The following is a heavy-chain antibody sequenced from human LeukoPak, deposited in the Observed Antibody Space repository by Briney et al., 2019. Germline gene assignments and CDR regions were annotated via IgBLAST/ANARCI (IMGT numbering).Heavy chain of an antibody. CDR1: GGTFSSYA. Sequence: ASVKVSCKASGGTFSSYAISWVRQAPRQGLEWMGGIIPIFGTANYAQKFQGRVTITTDESTSTAYMELSSLRSEDTAVYYCARDRNYYDSSGYRPYYYYYYMDVWGKGTTVTVSS. D-gene: IGHD3-22*01. CDR3: ARDRNYYDSSGYRPYYYYYYMDV. J-gene: IGHJ6*03. CDR2: IIPIFGTA. V-gene: IGHV1-69*05.